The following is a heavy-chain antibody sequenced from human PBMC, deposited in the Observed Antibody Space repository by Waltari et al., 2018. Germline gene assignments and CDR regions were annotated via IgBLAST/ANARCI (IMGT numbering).Heavy chain of an antibody. CDR1: GFKCKTYS. J-gene: IGHJ6*03. Sequence: EVQLVESGGGWVEPGGCLRRHWEESGFKCKTYSMSWARQAPGKGLEWVANIRQDGNHDHYVDSVKGRFTISRDNAKSSVYLHMSSLRVEDTAVYYCVTYPLIGEHYYMDVWGKGTTVTISS. D-gene: IGHD3-16*01. CDR2: IRQDGNHD. V-gene: IGHV3-7*01. CDR3: VTYPLIGEHYYMDV.